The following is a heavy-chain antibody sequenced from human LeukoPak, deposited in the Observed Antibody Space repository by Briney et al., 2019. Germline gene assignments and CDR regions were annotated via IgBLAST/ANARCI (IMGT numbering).Heavy chain of an antibody. D-gene: IGHD6-19*01. CDR3: AKDLGSAVEYFQY. CDR1: GFTFSSYG. V-gene: IGHV3-30*02. Sequence: GGSLRLSCAASGFTFSSYGMHWVRQAPGKGLEWVAFIRYDGSDKYYADSVKGRFTISRDNSMKTLYLQMNSLRAEDTAVYYCAKDLGSAVEYFQYWGQGTLVTVSS. CDR2: IRYDGSDK. J-gene: IGHJ1*01.